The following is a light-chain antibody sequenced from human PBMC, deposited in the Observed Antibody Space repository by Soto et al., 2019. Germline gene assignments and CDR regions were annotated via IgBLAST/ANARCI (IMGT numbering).Light chain of an antibody. V-gene: IGKV1-9*01. CDR1: QDIANY. Sequence: IQLTQSPAFLSSSVPDRFTITCRASQDIANYLAWYQQKPGKAPKFLIYATSTFQSGVPSRFSGGGSGTEFTLTISSLQPEDFATYYCQQVNSYPLTFGGGTKVDIK. CDR2: ATS. CDR3: QQVNSYPLT. J-gene: IGKJ4*01.